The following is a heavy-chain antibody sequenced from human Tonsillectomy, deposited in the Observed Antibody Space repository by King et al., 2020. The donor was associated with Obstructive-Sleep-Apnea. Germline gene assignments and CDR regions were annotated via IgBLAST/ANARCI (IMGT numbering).Heavy chain of an antibody. CDR1: GGSISSDY. D-gene: IGHD1-14*01. V-gene: IGHV4-59*01. Sequence: VQLQESGPGPVKPSETLSLTCTVSGGSISSDYWSWIRQPPGKGLEWIGYISYSGSTNYNSSLKSRVTMSRDTSKKQFFLKLSSVTAAEPAVYYCARVGNQGPPDAFDFWGQGTMVTVSS. J-gene: IGHJ3*01. CDR2: ISYSGST. CDR3: ARVGNQGPPDAFDF.